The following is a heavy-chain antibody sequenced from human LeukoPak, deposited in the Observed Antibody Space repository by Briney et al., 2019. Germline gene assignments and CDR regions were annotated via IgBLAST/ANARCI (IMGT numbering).Heavy chain of an antibody. V-gene: IGHV3-15*01. CDR3: TAGLGKSDFDY. D-gene: IGHD7-27*01. J-gene: IGHJ4*02. CDR2: IKSKTDGGTT. CDR1: EFTFSSYS. Sequence: GGSLRLSCAASEFTFSSYSMNWARQAPGKGLEWVARIKSKTDGGTTDYAAPVKGRFTISTDDSKNTLYLQMNSLKTEDTAVYYCTAGLGKSDFDYWGQGSLVTVSS.